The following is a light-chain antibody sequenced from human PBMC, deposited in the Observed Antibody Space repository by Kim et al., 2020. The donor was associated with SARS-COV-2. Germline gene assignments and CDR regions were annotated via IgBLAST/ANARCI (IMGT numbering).Light chain of an antibody. CDR2: NDD. V-gene: IGLV1-44*01. J-gene: IGLJ3*02. Sequence: GQRVTLSCSGSTTNIGCHIETCFQQHPPTAPTLLIYNDDNRPSGVPDRFSGSRSGTTASLAISSLQPEDEADYYCATWDSSLNALVFGGGTQLTVL. CDR1: TTNIGCHI. CDR3: ATWDSSLNALV.